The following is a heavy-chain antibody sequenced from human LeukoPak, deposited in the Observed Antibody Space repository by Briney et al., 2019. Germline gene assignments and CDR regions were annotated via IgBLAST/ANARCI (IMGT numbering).Heavy chain of an antibody. Sequence: PGRSLRLSCAASGFTFSRYWMHSVRQAPGKGLVWVSRVNSDGSSTTYADSVKGRFTNSRDNAKNTLYLQMNGLRAEDTAVYYCASLFLCYGCSSSSDSLDIWGQGTMVTVSS. CDR1: GFTFSRYW. V-gene: IGHV3-74*01. D-gene: IGHD6-19*01. J-gene: IGHJ3*02. CDR3: ASLFLCYGCSSSSDSLDI. CDR2: VNSDGSST.